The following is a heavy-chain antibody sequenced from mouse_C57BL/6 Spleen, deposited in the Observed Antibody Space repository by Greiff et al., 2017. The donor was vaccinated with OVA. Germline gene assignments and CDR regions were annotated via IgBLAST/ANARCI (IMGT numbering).Heavy chain of an antibody. Sequence: VQLQQSGAELMKPGASVKLSCKATGYTFTGYWIEWVKQRPGHGLEWIGEILPGSGSTNYNEKFKGKATFTADPSSNTAYRQLSRLTTEDSAIYSCASRAAYYDNFNYAIDYWGQGTSVTVAS. CDR1: GYTFTGYW. J-gene: IGHJ4*01. V-gene: IGHV1-9*01. CDR3: ASRAAYYDNFNYAIDY. D-gene: IGHD2-10*01. CDR2: ILPGSGST.